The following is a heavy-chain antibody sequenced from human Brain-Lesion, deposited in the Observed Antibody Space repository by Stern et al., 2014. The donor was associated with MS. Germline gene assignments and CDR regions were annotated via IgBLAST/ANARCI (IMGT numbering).Heavy chain of an antibody. J-gene: IGHJ4*02. D-gene: IGHD1-14*01. CDR2: ISWNSGTI. Sequence: VQLVESGGDFVQPGRSLRLSCAAFGFTFDDYAMHWVRQAPGKGLDWVAGISWNSGTIGYADSVKGRFTTSRDNAYSSLYLQMNSLRPEDTALYYCARDITGSSAYFAYWGQGTLVTVSS. CDR1: GFTFDDYA. CDR3: ARDITGSSAYFAY. V-gene: IGHV3-9*01.